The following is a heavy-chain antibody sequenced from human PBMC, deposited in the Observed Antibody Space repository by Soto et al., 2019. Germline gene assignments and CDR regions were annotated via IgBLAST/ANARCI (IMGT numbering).Heavy chain of an antibody. D-gene: IGHD1-26*01. V-gene: IGHV3-23*01. CDR2: ISGGGGGT. Sequence: EVQLLESGGGLVQPGGSLRLSCAASGFSFSNYAMNWVRQAPGKGLEWVSGISGGGGGTYYADSVKGRFTISRDNSXXTVYLQGNSLRAEDTALYYCAKDSVPDRETFNFGSWGQGTLVTVSS. J-gene: IGHJ4*02. CDR3: AKDSVPDRETFNFGS. CDR1: GFSFSNYA.